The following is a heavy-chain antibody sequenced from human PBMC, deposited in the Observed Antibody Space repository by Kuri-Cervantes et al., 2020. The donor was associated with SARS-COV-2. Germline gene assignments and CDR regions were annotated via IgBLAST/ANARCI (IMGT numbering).Heavy chain of an antibody. J-gene: IGHJ3*02. D-gene: IGHD3-3*01. CDR2: ISAYNGNT. CDR1: GYTFTSYG. V-gene: IGHV1-18*01. Sequence: ASVKVSCKASGYTFTSYGISWVRQAPGQGLEWMGWISAYNGNTNYAQKLQGRVTMTRDTSTSTVYMELSSLRSEDTAVYYCARWDDFWSGDDAFDIWGQGTMVTVSS. CDR3: ARWDDFWSGDDAFDI.